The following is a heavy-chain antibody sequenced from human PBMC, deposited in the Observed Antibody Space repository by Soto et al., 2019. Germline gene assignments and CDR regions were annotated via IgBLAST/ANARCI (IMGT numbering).Heavy chain of an antibody. J-gene: IGHJ3*02. V-gene: IGHV1-46*03. Sequence: QVQLVQSGAEVTKPGASVKVSCKASGYTFTSYYMHWVRQAPGQGLEWMGIINPSGGSTSYAQKFQGRVTMTRDTSTSTVYMELSSLRSEDTAVYYCAREIIVVVPAAMLGAFDIWGQGTMVTVSS. CDR2: INPSGGST. CDR1: GYTFTSYY. D-gene: IGHD2-2*01. CDR3: AREIIVVVPAAMLGAFDI.